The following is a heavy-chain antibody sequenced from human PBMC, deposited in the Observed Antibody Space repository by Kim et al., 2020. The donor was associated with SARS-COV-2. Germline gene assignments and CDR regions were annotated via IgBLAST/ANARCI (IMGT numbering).Heavy chain of an antibody. V-gene: IGHV4-39*01. Sequence: PSLKSRVTISVDTSKNQFSLQLSSVTAADTAVYYCARLPDILTGPDEGFDYWGQGTLVTVSS. J-gene: IGHJ4*02. D-gene: IGHD3-9*01. CDR3: ARLPDILTGPDEGFDY.